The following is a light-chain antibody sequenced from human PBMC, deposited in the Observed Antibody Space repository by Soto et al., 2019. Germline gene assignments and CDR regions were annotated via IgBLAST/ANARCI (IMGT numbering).Light chain of an antibody. CDR3: QQYNNWPQLT. CDR2: DAS. CDR1: QSVNTN. Sequence: EIEMTQSPASLSVSPGERATLSCRASQSVNTNLAWYQQKPGQAPRLLISDASTRATGIPARFSGSGSGTEFTLTISSLQSEDFAVYYCQQYNNWPQLTFGGGTKVDI. J-gene: IGKJ4*01. V-gene: IGKV3-15*01.